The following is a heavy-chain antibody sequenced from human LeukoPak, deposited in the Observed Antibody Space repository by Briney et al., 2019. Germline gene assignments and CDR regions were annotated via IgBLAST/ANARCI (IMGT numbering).Heavy chain of an antibody. V-gene: IGHV4-39*07. Sequence: SETLSLTCTVSGGAISGSSYYWGWIRQPPGKGLEWSGSIYYSGSTYHNPSLKSRVTISVDTSKKQFSLKLSSVTAADTAVYYCAKSDYYASGLDYWGQGALVTVSS. CDR3: AKSDYYASGLDY. D-gene: IGHD3-10*01. CDR2: IYYSGST. J-gene: IGHJ4*02. CDR1: GGAISGSSYY.